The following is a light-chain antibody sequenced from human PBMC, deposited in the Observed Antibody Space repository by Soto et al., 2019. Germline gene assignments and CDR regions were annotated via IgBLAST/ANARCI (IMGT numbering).Light chain of an antibody. J-gene: IGLJ1*01. CDR1: SSNIGSNT. CDR2: SNN. V-gene: IGLV1-44*01. Sequence: VLNQPPSASGTPGQRVPTSCSGSSSNIGSNTVNWYQQLPGTAPTLLIYSNNQRPSGVHDRFSGSKSGTSASLAISGLQSEDEYDYYCHSYHIKLTYKVLFGRGTKVTV. CDR3: HSYHIKLTYKVL.